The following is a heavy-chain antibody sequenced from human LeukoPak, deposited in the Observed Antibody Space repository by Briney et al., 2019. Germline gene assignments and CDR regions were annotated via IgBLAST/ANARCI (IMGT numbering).Heavy chain of an antibody. V-gene: IGHV3-53*01. CDR3: ARRAGEYSHPYDY. Sequence: PGGSLRLSCTVSGFTVSSNPWSWVRQAPGKGLEWVSFIYSGGKTHSSDSVKGRFTISRDNSKNTLYLQMSSLRAEDTAIYYCARRAGEYSHPYDYWGQGTLVTVSS. CDR1: GFTVSSNP. J-gene: IGHJ4*02. D-gene: IGHD2-15*01. CDR2: IYSGGKT.